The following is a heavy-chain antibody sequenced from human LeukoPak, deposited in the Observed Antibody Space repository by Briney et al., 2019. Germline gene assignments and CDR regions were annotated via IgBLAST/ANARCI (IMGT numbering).Heavy chain of an antibody. CDR2: IKQDGSEV. Sequence: GGSLRLSCAPSGFTFRSYWMSWVRQAPGKGLEWVAKIKQDGSEVYYLDSVKGRFIVSRDNVKNSLYVQMNSLRVEDTAVYYRARYTGWYFDYWGQGTLVTVSS. V-gene: IGHV3-7*01. J-gene: IGHJ4*02. CDR1: GFTFRSYW. D-gene: IGHD2-8*02. CDR3: ARYTGWYFDY.